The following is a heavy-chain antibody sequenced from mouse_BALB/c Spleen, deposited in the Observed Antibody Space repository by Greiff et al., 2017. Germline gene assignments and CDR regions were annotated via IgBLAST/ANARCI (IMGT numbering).Heavy chain of an antibody. J-gene: IGHJ2*01. CDR1: GYSITSGYY. CDR3: AREWKNYGNYGDY. Sequence: EVKLQESGPGLVKPSQSLSLTCSVTGYSITSGYYWNWIRQFPGNKLEWMGYISYDGSNNYNPSLKNRISITRDTSKNQFFLKLNSVTTEDTATYYCAREWKNYGNYGDYWGQGTTLTVSS. CDR2: ISYDGSN. V-gene: IGHV3-6*02. D-gene: IGHD2-1*01.